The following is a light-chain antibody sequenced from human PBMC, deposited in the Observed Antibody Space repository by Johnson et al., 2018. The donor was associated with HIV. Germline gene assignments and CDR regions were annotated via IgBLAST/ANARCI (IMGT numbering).Light chain of an antibody. Sequence: QSVLTQPPSVSAAPGQKVTISCSGSSSNIGNIYVSWYQQLPGTAPKLLIYDNDKRPSGIPDRFSGSKSGTSATLAITGLLPGDEADYYCGTWDNSLSTGGVFGTGTKVTVL. CDR1: SSNIGNIY. CDR3: GTWDNSLSTGGV. CDR2: DND. J-gene: IGLJ1*01. V-gene: IGLV1-51*01.